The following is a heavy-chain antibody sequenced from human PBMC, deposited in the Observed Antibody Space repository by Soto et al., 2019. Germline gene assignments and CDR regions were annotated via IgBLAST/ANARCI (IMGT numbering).Heavy chain of an antibody. CDR3: ARDGSSTANWIDP. D-gene: IGHD2-2*01. J-gene: IGHJ5*02. Sequence: GESLKISCQGSGYSFTTYWIGWVRQMPGKGLEWLGIIYPGDSDIRYSPSFQGQVTISADKSISTTYLQWSSLKAPDTAVYYCARDGSSTANWIDPWGQGTLVTVSS. CDR1: GYSFTTYW. CDR2: IYPGDSDI. V-gene: IGHV5-51*01.